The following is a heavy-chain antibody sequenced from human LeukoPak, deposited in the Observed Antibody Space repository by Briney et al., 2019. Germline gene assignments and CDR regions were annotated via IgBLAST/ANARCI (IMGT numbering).Heavy chain of an antibody. V-gene: IGHV3-7*01. Sequence: GGSLRLSCAASGFTFRNYYMTWVRLAPGKGLDWVANINKDGTEKYYVDSVKGRFTISRDNAKNSLYLQMNSLRAEDTAVYYCARDDGDFWSGYYTGGAFDIWGQGTMVTVSS. J-gene: IGHJ3*02. CDR1: GFTFRNYY. D-gene: IGHD3-3*01. CDR3: ARDDGDFWSGYYTGGAFDI. CDR2: INKDGTEK.